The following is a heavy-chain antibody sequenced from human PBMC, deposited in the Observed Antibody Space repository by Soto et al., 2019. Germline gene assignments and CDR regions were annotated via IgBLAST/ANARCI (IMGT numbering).Heavy chain of an antibody. CDR3: VRDGGFDYAT. J-gene: IGHJ5*02. D-gene: IGHD2-2*01. CDR1: GFNFRAYW. V-gene: IGHV3-7*01. CDR2: MNEDGSEI. Sequence: EVQLVESGGALVQPGGSLRISWVGSGFNFRAYWMSWVRQAPGKGLEWVATMNEDGSEIYDVGSVKGRFAISRYNAENSLHLQMSFVSAEDTGVYFCVRDGGFDYATWGQGTPVTVSS.